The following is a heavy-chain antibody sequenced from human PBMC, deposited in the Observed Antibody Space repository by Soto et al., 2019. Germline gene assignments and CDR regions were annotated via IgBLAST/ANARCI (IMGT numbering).Heavy chain of an antibody. J-gene: IGHJ4*02. CDR3: AIYGGNPVYFDY. D-gene: IGHD4-17*01. V-gene: IGHV4-30-4*01. CDR1: GGSISSGDYY. CDR2: IYYSGST. Sequence: QVQLQESGPGLVKPSQTLSLTCTVSGGSISSGDYYWSWIRQPPGKGLEWIGYIYYSGSTYYNPSLKSRVTISVDTSKNPFSLKLSSVTATDTAVYSCAIYGGNPVYFDYWGQGTLVTVSS.